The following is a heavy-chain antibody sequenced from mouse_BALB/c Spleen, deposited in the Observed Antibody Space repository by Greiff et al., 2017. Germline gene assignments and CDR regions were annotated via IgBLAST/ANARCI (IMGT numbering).Heavy chain of an antibody. V-gene: IGHV5-12-1*01. CDR2: ISSGGGST. CDR3: ARQGYAGYAMDY. J-gene: IGHJ4*01. CDR1: GFAFSSYD. D-gene: IGHD2-14*01. Sequence: EVKLVESGGGLVKPGGSLKLSCAASGFAFSSYDMSWVRQTPEKRLEWVAYISSGGGSTYYPDTVKGRFTISRDNAKNTLYLQMSSLKSEDTAMYYCARQGYAGYAMDYWGQGTSVTVSS.